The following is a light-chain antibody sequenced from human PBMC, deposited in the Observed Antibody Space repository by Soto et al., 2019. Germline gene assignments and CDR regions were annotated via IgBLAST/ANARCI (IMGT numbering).Light chain of an antibody. Sequence: QSALTQPPSVSGSPGQSVTISCTGTSSDVGSYNRVSWHQQPPGTAPKLMIYEVSNRPSGVPDRFSGSKSGNTASLTISGLQAEDEADYYCSLYTSSSTYVFGTGTKVTV. V-gene: IGLV2-18*01. J-gene: IGLJ1*01. CDR3: SLYTSSSTYV. CDR1: SSDVGSYNR. CDR2: EVS.